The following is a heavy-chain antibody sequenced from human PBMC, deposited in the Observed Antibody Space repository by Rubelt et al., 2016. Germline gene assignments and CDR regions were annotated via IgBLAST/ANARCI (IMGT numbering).Heavy chain of an antibody. CDR3: GRHWRQTDYSKLAPVY. CDR1: GGSISSSNHF. J-gene: IGHJ4*02. D-gene: IGHD4-11*01. Sequence: QLQLQESGPGLVKPSETLSLTCSVSGGSISSSNHFWGWIRQPPGKGREWIGSIHYSVGTFYNPSRKSRVTMSVDTPKNHLSLDLVCLTAADTAVYYCGRHWRQTDYSKLAPVYWGQGALVTVSS. CDR2: IHYSVGT. V-gene: IGHV4-39*01.